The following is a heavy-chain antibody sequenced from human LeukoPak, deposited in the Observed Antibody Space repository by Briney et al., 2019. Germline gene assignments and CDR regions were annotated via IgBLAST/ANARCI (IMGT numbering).Heavy chain of an antibody. D-gene: IGHD1-26*01. V-gene: IGHV3-30*02. CDR1: GFTFNSYG. CDR3: AKDGGSGSYFAFDI. J-gene: IGHJ3*02. Sequence: GGSLRLSCAASGFTFNSYGMHWARQAPGKGLEWVAFIRYDGSKSYCADSVKGRFALSRDNSKNTLYLQMSSLRPEDTAVYFWAKDGGSGSYFAFDIWGQGTMVTVSS. CDR2: IRYDGSKS.